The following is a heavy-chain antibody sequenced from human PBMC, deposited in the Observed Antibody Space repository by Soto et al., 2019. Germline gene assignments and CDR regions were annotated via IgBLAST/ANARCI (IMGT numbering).Heavy chain of an antibody. V-gene: IGHV3-30*03. CDR3: ARFDR. Sequence: GESLKISCAASGVTFSTYGMNGGRQAPGKGLEWVAVISEDGRNKYYADSVEGRFTVSRDNSKNTLYLQMNSLRADDTAVYYCARFDRWGQGTLVTVSS. CDR2: ISEDGRNK. CDR1: GVTFSTYG. J-gene: IGHJ4*02.